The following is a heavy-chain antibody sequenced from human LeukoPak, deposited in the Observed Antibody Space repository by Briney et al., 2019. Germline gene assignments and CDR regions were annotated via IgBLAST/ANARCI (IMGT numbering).Heavy chain of an antibody. V-gene: IGHV4-34*01. J-gene: IGHJ4*02. Sequence: SETLSLTCAVYGGSLSGYYWSWIRQPPGKGLEWIGEINHSGSTNYNPSLKSRVTISVDTSKNQFSLKLSSVTAADTAVYYCARSQGIVDYWGQGTLVTVSS. D-gene: IGHD2-15*01. CDR2: INHSGST. CDR3: ARSQGIVDY. CDR1: GGSLSGYY.